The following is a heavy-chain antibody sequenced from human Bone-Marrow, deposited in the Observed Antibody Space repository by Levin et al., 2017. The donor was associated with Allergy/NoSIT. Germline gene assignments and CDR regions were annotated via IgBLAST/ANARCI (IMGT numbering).Heavy chain of an antibody. V-gene: IGHV3-48*03. Sequence: SCAASGFTFSSYEMNWVRQAPGKGLEWVSYISSSGSTIYYADSVKGRFTISRDNAKNSLYLQMNSLRAEDTAVYYCARDAMDYYYYYGMDVWGQGTTVTVSS. D-gene: IGHD2-2*01. CDR2: ISSSGSTI. CDR1: GFTFSSYE. J-gene: IGHJ6*02. CDR3: ARDAMDYYYYYGMDV.